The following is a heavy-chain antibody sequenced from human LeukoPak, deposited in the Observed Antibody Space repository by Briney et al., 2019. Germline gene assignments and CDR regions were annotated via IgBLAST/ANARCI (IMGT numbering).Heavy chain of an antibody. CDR1: GFTFGSYE. CDR3: ARNVYDLRGQWLVPGFDY. V-gene: IGHV3-48*03. CDR2: IGTIISTT. J-gene: IGHJ4*02. D-gene: IGHD6-19*01. Sequence: PGGSLRLSCAASGFTFGSYEMNWVRQAPGKGLEWVSYIGTIISTTYYADFVKGRFTVSRDDAKSSLYLQMSSLRAEDTAVYYCARNVYDLRGQWLVPGFDYWGQGTLVTVSS.